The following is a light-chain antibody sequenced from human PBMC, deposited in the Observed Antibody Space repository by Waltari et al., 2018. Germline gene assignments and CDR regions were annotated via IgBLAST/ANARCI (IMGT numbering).Light chain of an antibody. CDR2: DAS. CDR1: PGISSS. J-gene: IGKJ2*01. CDR3: QQLKSFPYT. V-gene: IGKV1-9*01. Sequence: DIQLTQSPSFLSPSVGDRVTITCRASPGISSSLAWYQQKPGKAPQILVYDASALQSGVPSRFSGSGSGTEFTLTISSLQPEDFATYYCQQLKSFPYTFGQGTKLEIK.